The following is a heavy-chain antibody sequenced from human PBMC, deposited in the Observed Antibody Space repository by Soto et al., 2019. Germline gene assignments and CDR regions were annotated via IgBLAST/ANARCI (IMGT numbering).Heavy chain of an antibody. D-gene: IGHD2-15*01. CDR2: IYSGGST. Sequence: GXSLRLSCEASGLTVSSNYISWVGQAPGKGLEWVSVIYSGGSTYYADSVKGRFTICRDNSKNTLYLQINCLRAEDTAVYYCARDLGGWPDYWGQGTLVTSPQ. CDR1: GLTVSSNY. V-gene: IGHV3-66*01. CDR3: ARDLGGWPDY. J-gene: IGHJ4*02.